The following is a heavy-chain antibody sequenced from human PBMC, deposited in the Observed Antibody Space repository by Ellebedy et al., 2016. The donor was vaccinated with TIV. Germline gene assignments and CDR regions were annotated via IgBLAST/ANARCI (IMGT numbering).Heavy chain of an antibody. Sequence: ASVKVSCKASGYTFTSYDINWVRQAPGQGLEWMGWISAYNGNTNYAQKLQGRVTMTTDTSTSTAYMELRSLRSDDTAVYYCARRGCSSTSCYNYFDYWGQGTLVTVSS. CDR3: ARRGCSSTSCYNYFDY. J-gene: IGHJ4*02. CDR2: ISAYNGNT. V-gene: IGHV1-18*01. D-gene: IGHD2-2*02. CDR1: GYTFTSYD.